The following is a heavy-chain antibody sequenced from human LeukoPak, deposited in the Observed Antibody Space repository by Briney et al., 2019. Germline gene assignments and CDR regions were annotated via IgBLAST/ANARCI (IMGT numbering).Heavy chain of an antibody. Sequence: GGSLRLSCAASGFTFSSYGLHWVRQAPGKGLECVASTNEAGGDKYYVDSVKGRFTISRDNSKNSLSLQMNSLTAEDTAIYYCAIATTGRGAFDSWGQGTLVSVSS. CDR3: AIATTGRGAFDS. CDR1: GFTFSSYG. CDR2: TNEAGGDK. D-gene: IGHD1-1*01. J-gene: IGHJ4*02. V-gene: IGHV3-7*01.